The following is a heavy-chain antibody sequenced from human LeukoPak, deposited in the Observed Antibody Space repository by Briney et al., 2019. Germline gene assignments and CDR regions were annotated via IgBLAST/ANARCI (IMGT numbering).Heavy chain of an antibody. CDR2: IYYRGST. Sequence: SETLSLTCTVSGGSISSISYFWGWIRQSPGKGLEWIGTIYYRGSTYYNPSLKSRVTISLDTSKNQFSLELSSVTAADTAVYYCARHVSRIAARDYSDYWGQGTLVTVSS. CDR3: ARHVSRIAARDYSDY. CDR1: GGSISSISYF. J-gene: IGHJ4*02. D-gene: IGHD6-6*01. V-gene: IGHV4-39*01.